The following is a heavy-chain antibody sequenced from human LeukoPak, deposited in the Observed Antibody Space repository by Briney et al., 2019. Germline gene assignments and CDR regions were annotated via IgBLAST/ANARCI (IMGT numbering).Heavy chain of an antibody. CDR1: GGSISSYY. Sequence: SETLSLTCTVSGGSISSYYWSWIRQPPGKGLEWIGYIYYSGSTNYNPSLKSRVTISVDTSKNQFSLRLSSVTAADTAVYYCARDSPLVRGVIGYYGMDVWGQGTTVTVS. J-gene: IGHJ6*02. V-gene: IGHV4-59*01. CDR2: IYYSGST. CDR3: ARDSPLVRGVIGYYGMDV. D-gene: IGHD3-10*01.